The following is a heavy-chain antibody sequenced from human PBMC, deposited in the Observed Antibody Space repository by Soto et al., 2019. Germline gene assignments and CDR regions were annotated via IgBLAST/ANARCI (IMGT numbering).Heavy chain of an antibody. CDR3: ARANILTGYYVVCFDA. J-gene: IGHJ2*01. V-gene: IGHV4-34*01. CDR1: GGSFSAYY. D-gene: IGHD3-9*01. CDR2: INHNGNS. Sequence: SETLSLTCAASGGSFSAYYWSWIRQPPGRGLEWIGEINHNGNSNYNPALESRVTISVDTSKNQFSLKLISVTAADTAVYYCARANILTGYYVVCFDAWGRGTLVTVSS.